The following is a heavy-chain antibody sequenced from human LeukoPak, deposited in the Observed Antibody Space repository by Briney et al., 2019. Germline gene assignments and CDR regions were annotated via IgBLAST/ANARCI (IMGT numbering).Heavy chain of an antibody. V-gene: IGHV3-21*01. CDR1: GFIFSTYV. D-gene: IGHD3-10*01. CDR2: ISGSSSYI. CDR3: ARSITMVRGVTLDAFDI. Sequence: GGSLRLSCAASGFIFSTYVMIWVRQAPGKGLEWVSGISGSSSYIYYADSVKGRFTISRDNAKNSLYLQMNSLRAEDTAVYYCARSITMVRGVTLDAFDIWGQGTMVTVSS. J-gene: IGHJ3*02.